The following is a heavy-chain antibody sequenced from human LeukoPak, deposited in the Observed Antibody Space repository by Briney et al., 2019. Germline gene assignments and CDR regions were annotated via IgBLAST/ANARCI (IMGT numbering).Heavy chain of an antibody. V-gene: IGHV3-30*02. CDR3: AKDKLVYCGGDCYPRSGFDY. CDR1: GFTFSSYG. J-gene: IGHJ4*02. Sequence: PGGSLRLSCAASGFTFSSYGMHWVRQAPGKGLEWVAFIRYDGSNKYYADSVKGRFTISRDNSKNTLYLQMNSLRAEDTAVYYCAKDKLVYCGGDCYPRSGFDYWGQGTLVTVSS. D-gene: IGHD2-21*01. CDR2: IRYDGSNK.